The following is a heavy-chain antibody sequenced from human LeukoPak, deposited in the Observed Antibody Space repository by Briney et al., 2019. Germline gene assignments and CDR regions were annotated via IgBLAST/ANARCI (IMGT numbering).Heavy chain of an antibody. Sequence: GGSLRLSCSASGFIFSNYWMTWVRQAPGKGLEWVANIKQDGSEKYYVDSVKGRFTISRDNAKKSLYLQMNSLRAEDTAVYFCARDMIILQSWGQGTLVTVSS. CDR1: GFIFSNYW. CDR2: IKQDGSEK. D-gene: IGHD3-16*01. V-gene: IGHV3-7*04. CDR3: ARDMIILQS. J-gene: IGHJ5*02.